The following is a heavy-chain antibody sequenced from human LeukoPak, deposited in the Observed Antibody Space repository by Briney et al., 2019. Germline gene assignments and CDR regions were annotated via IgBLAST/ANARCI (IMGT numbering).Heavy chain of an antibody. CDR3: ARELGYDSSGYYRDY. CDR1: GGSISSYY. Sequence: SETLSLTCTVSGGSISSYYWSWIRQPPGKGLEWIGYIYYSGSTNYNPSLKSRVTIPVRTSKNQFSLQLSSVTAADTAVYYCARELGYDSSGYYRDYWGQGTLVTVSS. D-gene: IGHD3-22*01. CDR2: IYYSGST. V-gene: IGHV4-59*01. J-gene: IGHJ4*02.